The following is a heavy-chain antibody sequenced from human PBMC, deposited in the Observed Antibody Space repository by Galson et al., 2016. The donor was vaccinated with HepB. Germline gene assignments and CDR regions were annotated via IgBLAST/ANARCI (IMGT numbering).Heavy chain of an antibody. J-gene: IGHJ4*02. D-gene: IGHD5-18*01. CDR2: IRWNSGNI. CDR3: AKDRRGYRYGTEFDY. Sequence: SLRLSCAASGFTFDDYSMHWVRQAAGKGPEWVSGIRWNSGNIGYADSVRGRFTISRDNANKSLYLQMNSLRAEDTALYYCAKDRRGYRYGTEFDYWGQGTLVAVSS. CDR1: GFTFDDYS. V-gene: IGHV3-9*01.